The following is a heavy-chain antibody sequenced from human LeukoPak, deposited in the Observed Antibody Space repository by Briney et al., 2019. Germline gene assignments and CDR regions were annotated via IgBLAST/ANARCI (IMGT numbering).Heavy chain of an antibody. J-gene: IGHJ4*02. D-gene: IGHD3-22*01. CDR1: GGTFSSYA. CDR3: ASAITYYYDSSGYYLLDY. CDR2: IIPIFGTA. Sequence: SVKVSCKASGGTFSSYAISWVRHAPGQGVEWMGGIIPIFGTANYAQKFQGRVTITTDESTTTAYMELSSLRSEDTAVYYCASAITYYYDSSGYYLLDYWGQGTLVTVSS. V-gene: IGHV1-69*05.